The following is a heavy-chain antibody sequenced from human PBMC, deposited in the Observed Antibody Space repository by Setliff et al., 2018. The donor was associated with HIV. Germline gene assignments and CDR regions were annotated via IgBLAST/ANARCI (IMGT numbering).Heavy chain of an antibody. D-gene: IGHD1-20*01. CDR1: RGSFSHYY. Sequence: SETLSLTCAVYRGSFSHYYWTWIRQSPGKGLEWIAEINQERTTFYNPSLKCRVTMSLDTSRNEVSLRLSSVTAADTATYFCARVRFNFDNVRCFDLWGPGTLVTVS. J-gene: IGHJ2*01. CDR2: INQERTT. CDR3: ARVRFNFDNVRCFDL. V-gene: IGHV4-34*01.